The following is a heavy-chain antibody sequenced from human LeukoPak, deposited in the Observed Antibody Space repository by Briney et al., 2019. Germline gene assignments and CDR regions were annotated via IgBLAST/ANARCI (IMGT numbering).Heavy chain of an antibody. Sequence: SETLSLTCTVSGGSISSYYWSWIRQPAGKGLEWIGRIYTSGSTSYNPSLKSRVTMSVDTSKNQFSLKLSSVTAADTAVYYCARDYYDSGGYSSWFDPWGQGTLVTVSS. D-gene: IGHD3-22*01. J-gene: IGHJ5*02. CDR3: ARDYYDSGGYSSWFDP. V-gene: IGHV4-4*07. CDR1: GGSISSYY. CDR2: IYTSGST.